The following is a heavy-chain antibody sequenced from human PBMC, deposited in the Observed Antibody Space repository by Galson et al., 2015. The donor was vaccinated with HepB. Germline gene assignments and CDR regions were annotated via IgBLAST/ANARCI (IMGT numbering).Heavy chain of an antibody. CDR3: AREMWGTVTTSYYYYYYGMDV. V-gene: IGHV3-66*02. CDR2: IYSGGST. Sequence: SLRLSCAASGFTVSSNYMSWVRQAPGKGLEWVSVIYSGGSTYYADSVKGRFTISRDNSKNTLYLQMNSLRAEDTAVYYCAREMWGTVTTSYYYYYYGMDVWGQGTTVTVSS. J-gene: IGHJ6*02. CDR1: GFTVSSNY. D-gene: IGHD4-17*01.